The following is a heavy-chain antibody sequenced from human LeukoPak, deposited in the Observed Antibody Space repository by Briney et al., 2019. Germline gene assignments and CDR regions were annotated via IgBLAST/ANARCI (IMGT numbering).Heavy chain of an antibody. V-gene: IGHV3-23*01. J-gene: IGHJ4*02. D-gene: IGHD1-26*01. CDR2: ITDSGGTT. Sequence: PGGSLRLSCAASGFTFSNYAMTWVRQAPGKGLEWVSTITDSGGTTFYADSVKGRFTISRDNLKNTVYLQMNSLRAEDTAVYYCAKLWRGSHPRYFDHWGQGTLVTVSS. CDR1: GFTFSNYA. CDR3: AKLWRGSHPRYFDH.